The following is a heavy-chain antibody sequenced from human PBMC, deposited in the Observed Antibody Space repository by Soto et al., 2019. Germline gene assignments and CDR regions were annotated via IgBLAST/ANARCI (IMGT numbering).Heavy chain of an antibody. CDR3: ARGGSYGDFFDY. Sequence: ETLSLTCTVSGGSMSSNYWTWIRQSPGKGLEWIGYIYYTGSTKYNPSLQSRVTISLDTSKNQFSLRLTSVTSADTAVYYCARGGSYGDFFDYWGQGAQVTVSS. CDR1: GGSMSSNY. J-gene: IGHJ4*02. D-gene: IGHD4-17*01. CDR2: IYYTGST. V-gene: IGHV4-59*01.